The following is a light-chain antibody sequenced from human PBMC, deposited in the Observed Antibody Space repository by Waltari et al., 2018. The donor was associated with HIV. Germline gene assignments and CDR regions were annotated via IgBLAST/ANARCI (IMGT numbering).Light chain of an antibody. V-gene: IGLV2-14*01. CDR3: SSFSSSSTPYV. CDR1: TSDVGGYNY. J-gene: IGLJ1*01. Sequence: QSGLTQPASVSGSPGQPLTISCTGTTSDVGGYNYVSWYQQHPGKASKLIIYEVSNWPSGVSNRFSGSKAGNTASLTISGLQPEDETDYYCSSFSSSSTPYVFGTGTKVTVL. CDR2: EVS.